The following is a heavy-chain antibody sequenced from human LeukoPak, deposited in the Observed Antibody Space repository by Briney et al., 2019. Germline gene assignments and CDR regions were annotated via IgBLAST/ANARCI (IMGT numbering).Heavy chain of an antibody. CDR2: IYASGNT. Sequence: PSETLSLTCTVSGGSISSYYWSWIRQPAGEGLEWIGRIYASGNTNYNPSRKSRVTMSVDTSKNLFALKLSSVTAADTAVYYCARQGVATAIDYWGQGTLVTVSS. D-gene: IGHD2-21*02. J-gene: IGHJ4*02. V-gene: IGHV4-4*07. CDR3: ARQGVATAIDY. CDR1: GGSISSYY.